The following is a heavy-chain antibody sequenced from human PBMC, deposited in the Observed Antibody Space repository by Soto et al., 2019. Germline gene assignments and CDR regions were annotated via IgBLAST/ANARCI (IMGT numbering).Heavy chain of an antibody. CDR1: GFTFTSSA. CDR2: IVVGSGNT. V-gene: IGHV1-58*01. J-gene: IGHJ3*02. Sequence: SVKVSCKASGFTFTSSAVQWVRQARGQRLEWIGWIVVGSGNTNYAQKFQERVTITRDMSTSTAYMELSSLRPEDTAVYYCGSVFAGNWNDDPSGGAFDIWGQGTKVTVSS. CDR3: GSVFAGNWNDDPSGGAFDI. D-gene: IGHD1-1*01.